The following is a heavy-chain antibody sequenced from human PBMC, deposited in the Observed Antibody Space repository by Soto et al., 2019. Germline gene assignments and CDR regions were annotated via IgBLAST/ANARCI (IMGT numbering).Heavy chain of an antibody. CDR2: ISGTGETT. D-gene: IGHD6-19*01. Sequence: EVQLLQSGGGLVQPGGSLRLSCAGSGFSFNTYTINWVRQAPGKGLESVSAISGTGETTYYADSVRGRFAISRDKSNNTVFLQMNTLRAEDTAVYYCLHIPVVGGENRVYYSSDMDVWGQGTAVTVS. J-gene: IGHJ6*02. V-gene: IGHV3-23*01. CDR1: GFSFNTYT. CDR3: LHIPVVGGENRVYYSSDMDV.